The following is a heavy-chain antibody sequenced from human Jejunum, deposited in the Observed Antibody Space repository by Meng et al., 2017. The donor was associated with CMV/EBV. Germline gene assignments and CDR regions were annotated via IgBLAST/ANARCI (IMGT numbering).Heavy chain of an antibody. Sequence: VGSISSYYWSLIRPPPGKGLEWIEYIYYSGSTNYHPSLKSRVTISVDTSKNQFSLKLSSVTAADTAVYYCARTLLWFGASYYFDYWGQGTLVTVSS. CDR1: VGSISSYY. V-gene: IGHV4-59*01. CDR3: ARTLLWFGASYYFDY. D-gene: IGHD3-10*01. CDR2: IYYSGST. J-gene: IGHJ4*02.